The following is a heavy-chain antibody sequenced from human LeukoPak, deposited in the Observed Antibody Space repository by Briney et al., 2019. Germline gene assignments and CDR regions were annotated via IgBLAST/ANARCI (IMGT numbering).Heavy chain of an antibody. CDR1: GFIFSNYA. CDR3: AKWGDYDVLTGYYVSDF. Sequence: GASLRLSCAASGFIFSNYAMHWVRQARGKGLAGVSAISGRSDNTYYADSVKGRFTLSRDSSKYTLYLQMNSLRADDTAVYYCAKWGDYDVLTGYYVSDFWGQGTLVAVSS. CDR2: ISGRSDNT. V-gene: IGHV3-23*01. J-gene: IGHJ4*02. D-gene: IGHD3-9*01.